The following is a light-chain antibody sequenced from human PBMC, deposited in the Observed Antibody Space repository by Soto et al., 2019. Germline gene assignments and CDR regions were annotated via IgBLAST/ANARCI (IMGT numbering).Light chain of an antibody. J-gene: IGLJ3*02. CDR1: SSDVGRFNY. V-gene: IGLV2-14*01. CDR2: EVS. CDR3: NSYTSTSTGV. Sequence: QSVLTQPASVSGSPGQSITISCTGTSSDVGRFNYVSWYQQHPGKAPKLMIYEVSHRPSGVSNRFSGSKSVNTASLTISGLQADDEADYYCNSYTSTSTGVFGGGTQLTVL.